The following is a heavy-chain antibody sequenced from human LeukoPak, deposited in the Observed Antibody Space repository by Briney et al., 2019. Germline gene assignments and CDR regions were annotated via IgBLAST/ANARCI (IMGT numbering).Heavy chain of an antibody. D-gene: IGHD6-13*01. CDR1: GGTFSSYA. Sequence: SVKVSCKASGGTFSSYAISWVRQAPGQGLEWMGRIIPILGIANYAQKFQGRVTITADKSTSTAYVELSSLRSEDTAVYYCARDRSSWSIDYWGQGTLVTVTS. CDR3: ARDRSSWSIDY. CDR2: IIPILGIA. V-gene: IGHV1-69*04. J-gene: IGHJ4*02.